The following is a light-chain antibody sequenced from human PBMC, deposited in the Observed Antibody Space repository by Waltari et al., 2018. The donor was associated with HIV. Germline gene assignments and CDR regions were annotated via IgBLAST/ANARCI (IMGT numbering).Light chain of an antibody. J-gene: IGLJ1*01. CDR1: SSDAGGYDY. CDR2: AAS. CDR3: SSYTSRNTHV. Sequence: QSALTQPASVSGSPGQPITLSCPGTSSDAGGYDYASWYQHHPSNAPNLMLYAASSRPSVVSHRFSGSKSGNTASLTISGLQAEDEADYYCSSYTSRNTHVFGTGTKVTVL. V-gene: IGLV2-14*01.